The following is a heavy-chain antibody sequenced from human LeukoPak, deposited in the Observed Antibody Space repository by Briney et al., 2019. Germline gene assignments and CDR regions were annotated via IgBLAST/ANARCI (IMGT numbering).Heavy chain of an antibody. Sequence: GGSLRLSCAASGFTFSNYDMHWVRHAAGKGLEWLSGIGTAGDTYYPASVKGRFTISRENAKNSLYLQMNSLSAGDTAVYYCASSPAYSSSWYAIDNWGQGTLVTVSS. D-gene: IGHD6-13*01. J-gene: IGHJ4*02. CDR3: ASSPAYSSSWYAIDN. CDR1: GFTFSNYD. V-gene: IGHV3-13*01. CDR2: IGTAGDT.